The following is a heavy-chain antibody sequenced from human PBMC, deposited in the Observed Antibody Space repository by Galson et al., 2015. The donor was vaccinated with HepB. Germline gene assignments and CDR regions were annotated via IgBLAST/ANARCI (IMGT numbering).Heavy chain of an antibody. CDR3: ARTRSVVVPAAIKGYYYYGMDV. CDR1: GGTFSSYA. CDR2: IIPIFGTA. V-gene: IGHV1-69*13. D-gene: IGHD2-2*01. Sequence: SVKVSCKASGGTFSSYAISWVRQAPGQGLEWMGGIIPIFGTANYAQKFQGRVTITADESTSTAYMELSSLRSEDTAVYYCARTRSVVVPAAIKGYYYYGMDVWGQGTTVTVSS. J-gene: IGHJ6*02.